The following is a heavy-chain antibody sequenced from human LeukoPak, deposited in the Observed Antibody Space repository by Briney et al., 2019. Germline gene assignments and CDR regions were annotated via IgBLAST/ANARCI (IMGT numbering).Heavy chain of an antibody. CDR3: ARGRSPGTSMEYYYYMDV. CDR2: VNPNRGTT. CDR1: GYTFTNYD. V-gene: IGHV1-8*03. Sequence: ASVKVSCKASGYTFTNYDINWVRQATGQGLEWMGWVNPNRGTTGYAQKFLGRVTITRNTSISTTYMELSSLRSEDTAVYYCARGRSPGTSMEYYYYMDVWGKGTTVTVSS. D-gene: IGHD1-1*01. J-gene: IGHJ6*03.